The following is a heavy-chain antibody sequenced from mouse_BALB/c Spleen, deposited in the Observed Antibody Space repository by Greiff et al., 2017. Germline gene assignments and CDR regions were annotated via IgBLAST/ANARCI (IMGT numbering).Heavy chain of an antibody. CDR2: INPSTGYT. Sequence: LQESGAELAKPGASVKMSCKASGYTFTSYWMHWVKQRPGQGLEWIGYINPSTGYTEYNQKFKDKATLTADKSSSTAYMQLSSLTSEDSAVYYCARTAYYALFAYWGQGTLVTVSA. CDR1: GYTFTSYW. V-gene: IGHV1-7*01. J-gene: IGHJ3*01. D-gene: IGHD2-10*01. CDR3: ARTAYYALFAY.